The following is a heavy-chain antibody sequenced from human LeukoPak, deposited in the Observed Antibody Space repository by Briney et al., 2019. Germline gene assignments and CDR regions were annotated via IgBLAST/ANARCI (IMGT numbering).Heavy chain of an antibody. V-gene: IGHV3-9*01. D-gene: IGHD6-13*01. CDR1: GFTFDDYA. CDR2: ISWNSGSI. Sequence: GRSLRLSCAASGFTFDDYAMHWVRQAPGKGLEWVSGISWNSGSIGYADSVKGRFTISRDNAKNSLYLQMNSLRAEDTALYYCAKVNIPIDGQGSLIAAADYYYGMDVWGQGTTVTVSS. J-gene: IGHJ6*02. CDR3: AKVNIPIDGQGSLIAAADYYYGMDV.